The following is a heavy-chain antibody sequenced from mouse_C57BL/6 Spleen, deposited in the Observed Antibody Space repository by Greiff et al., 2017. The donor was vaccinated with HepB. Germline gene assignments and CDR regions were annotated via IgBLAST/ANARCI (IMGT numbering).Heavy chain of an antibody. CDR2: IYPRSGNT. CDR3: ASGQIREGHYAMDY. Sequence: VQLQQSGAELVRPGASVKLSCKASGYTLTSYGISWVKQRTGQGLEWIGEIYPRSGNTYYNEKFNGQAILTADKSSSTAYMELRSLTSEDSAVSICASGQIREGHYAMDYWGQGTSVTVSS. J-gene: IGHJ4*01. V-gene: IGHV1-81*01. D-gene: IGHD3-2*02. CDR1: GYTLTSYG.